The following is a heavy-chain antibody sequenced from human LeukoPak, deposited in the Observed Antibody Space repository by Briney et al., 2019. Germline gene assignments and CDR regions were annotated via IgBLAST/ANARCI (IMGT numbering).Heavy chain of an antibody. D-gene: IGHD3-10*01. CDR1: GFTFSSYS. V-gene: IGHV3-21*01. Sequence: GGSLRLSCAASGFTFSSYSMNWVRQAPGKGPEWVSSISSSSSYIYYADSVKGRFTISRDNAKNSLYLQMNSLRAEDTAVYYCARENYGSGSYEGYFDYWGQGTLVTVSS. J-gene: IGHJ4*02. CDR2: ISSSSSYI. CDR3: ARENYGSGSYEGYFDY.